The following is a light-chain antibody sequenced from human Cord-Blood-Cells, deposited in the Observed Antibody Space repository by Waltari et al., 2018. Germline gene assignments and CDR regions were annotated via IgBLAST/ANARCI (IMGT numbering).Light chain of an antibody. J-gene: IGKJ4*01. CDR3: QQSYSTPLT. Sequence: DIQMTQSPSSLSASVADRVTITCRASQSISSYLNWYQQKPGKAPKLLIYAASSLQSGVPSRFSGSGSGTDFTLTISSLQPEDFAPYYCQQSYSTPLTFGGGTKVEIK. CDR2: AAS. CDR1: QSISSY. V-gene: IGKV1-39*01.